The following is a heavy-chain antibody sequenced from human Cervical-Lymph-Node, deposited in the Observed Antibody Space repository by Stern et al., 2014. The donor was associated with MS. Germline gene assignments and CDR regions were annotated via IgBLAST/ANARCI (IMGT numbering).Heavy chain of an antibody. CDR3: TREDCSGGSCRGMDV. CDR2: ISYDGSSK. CDR1: RFSIRDYA. V-gene: IGHV3-30-3*01. J-gene: IGHJ6*02. Sequence: AQLLESGGDVVQPGRSLRLSCAASRFSIRDYAMHWVRQAPGKGLGWVASISYDGSSKRYADSVKGRFTISRDNLKNTVYVQMNSLRAEDTAVYYCTREDCSGGSCRGMDVWGQGTTVT. D-gene: IGHD2-15*01.